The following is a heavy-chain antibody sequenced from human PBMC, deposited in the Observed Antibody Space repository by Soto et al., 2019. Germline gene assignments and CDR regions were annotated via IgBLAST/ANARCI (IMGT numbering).Heavy chain of an antibody. CDR2: INGYNDNT. CDR3: ARGGSSWSTEYYQY. Sequence: QVQLVQSGAEVKRPGTSVKVSCKASGYTFTTYGISWVRQAPGQGPEWMGWINGYNDNTKYAKKFQGRVTMTTDTSTSTAYMEVRSLRSDDTAIYYCARGGSSWSTEYYQYWGQGTLVIVSS. D-gene: IGHD6-13*01. V-gene: IGHV1-18*04. CDR1: GYTFTTYG. J-gene: IGHJ1*01.